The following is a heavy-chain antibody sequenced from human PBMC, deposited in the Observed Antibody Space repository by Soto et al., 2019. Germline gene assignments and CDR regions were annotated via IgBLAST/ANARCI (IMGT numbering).Heavy chain of an antibody. Sequence: GLEWMGGFDHEDGETIYAQKFQGRVTMTEDTSTDTAYMELSSLRSEDTAVYYCATTRVEGFDLIGWFDPWGQGTLVTVSS. J-gene: IGHJ5*02. V-gene: IGHV1-24*01. CDR2: FDHEDGET. CDR3: ATTRVEGFDLIGWFDP. D-gene: IGHD3-9*01.